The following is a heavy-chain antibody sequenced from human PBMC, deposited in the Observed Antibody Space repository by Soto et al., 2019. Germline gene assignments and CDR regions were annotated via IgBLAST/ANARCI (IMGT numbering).Heavy chain of an antibody. V-gene: IGHV3-21*01. CDR1: GFTFSSYS. J-gene: IGHJ4*02. CDR3: ARDLILRWGYFVY. D-gene: IGHD3-16*01. CDR2: ISSSSSSYI. Sequence: PGGSLRLSCAASGFTFSSYSMNWVRQAPGKGLEWVSSISSSSSSYIYYADSVKGRFTISRDNAKNSLYLQMNSLRAEDTAVYYCARDLILRWGYFVYWGQGTTVTVSS.